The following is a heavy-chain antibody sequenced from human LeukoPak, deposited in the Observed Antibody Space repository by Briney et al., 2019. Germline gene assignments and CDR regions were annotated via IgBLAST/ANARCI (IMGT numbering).Heavy chain of an antibody. CDR3: ARSRRRDFWSGYPHYFDY. V-gene: IGHV4-59*11. Sequence: SETLSLTCTVSSGSMSSHYWSWIRQPPGKGLEWIGYIYYSGSTNYNPSLKSRVTISVDTSKNQFSLKLSSVTAADTAVYYCARSRRRDFWSGYPHYFDYWGQGTLVTVSS. J-gene: IGHJ4*02. CDR1: SGSMSSHY. CDR2: IYYSGST. D-gene: IGHD3-3*01.